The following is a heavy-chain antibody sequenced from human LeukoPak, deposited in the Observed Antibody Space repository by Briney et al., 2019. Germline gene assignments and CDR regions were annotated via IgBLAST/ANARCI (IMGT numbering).Heavy chain of an antibody. CDR2: IYYSGST. D-gene: IGHD3-3*01. Sequence: KPSETLSLTCTVSGGSISSYYWSWIRQPPGKGLEWIGYIYYSGSTNYNPSLKSRVTISVDTSKNQFSLKLSSVTAADTAVYYCARDGQAFGVVMIWGQGTLVTVSS. J-gene: IGHJ4*02. CDR1: GGSISSYY. V-gene: IGHV4-59*12. CDR3: ARDGQAFGVVMI.